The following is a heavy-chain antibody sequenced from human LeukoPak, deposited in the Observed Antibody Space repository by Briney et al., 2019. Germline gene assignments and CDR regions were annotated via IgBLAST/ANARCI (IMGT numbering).Heavy chain of an antibody. J-gene: IGHJ4*02. V-gene: IGHV3-11*01. CDR2: ISSSGSTI. D-gene: IGHD2-2*01. CDR1: GFTFSDYY. Sequence: GGSLRLSCAASGFTFSDYYMSWIRQAPGKGLEWVSYISSSGSTIYYADSVKGRFTISRDNAKNSLYLQMNSLRAEDMAVYYCARAIVVVPAASDYWGQGTLVTVSS. CDR3: ARAIVVVPAASDY.